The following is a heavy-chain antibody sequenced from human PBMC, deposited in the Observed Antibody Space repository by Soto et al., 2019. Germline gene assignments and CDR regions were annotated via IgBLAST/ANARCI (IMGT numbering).Heavy chain of an antibody. CDR3: ARDRGGYRPPDV. Sequence: QVQLVESGGCLVKPGGSLRLSCAASGFSFSDSYMSWVRQAPGKGLEWVAYISGSSGYTGYADSVKGRFTISSDNAKISLHLPINSLRADDTAVYYCARDRGGYRPPDVWGQGTTVTVSS. J-gene: IGHJ6*02. V-gene: IGHV3-11*06. CDR1: GFSFSDSY. CDR2: ISGSSGYT. D-gene: IGHD1-1*01.